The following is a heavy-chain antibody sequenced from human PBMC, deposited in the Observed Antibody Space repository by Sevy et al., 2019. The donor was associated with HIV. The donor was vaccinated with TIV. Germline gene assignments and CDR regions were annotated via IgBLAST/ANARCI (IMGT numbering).Heavy chain of an antibody. V-gene: IGHV4-59*02. CDR2: VHYSGAS. D-gene: IGHD3-9*01. Sequence: SETLSLTCVVSGASVNNKSWAWIRQSPALGLEWIGYVHYSGASSDNPSLKSRLSISLDIPNNEFSLRLTSVTPADTAVYYCATFDSDFDPRFDPWGQGTLVTVSS. CDR1: GASVNNKS. CDR3: ATFDSDFDPRFDP. J-gene: IGHJ5*02.